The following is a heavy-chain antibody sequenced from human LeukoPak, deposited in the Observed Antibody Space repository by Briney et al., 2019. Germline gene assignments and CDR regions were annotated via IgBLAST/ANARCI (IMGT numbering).Heavy chain of an antibody. D-gene: IGHD3-3*01. CDR1: GGSISSYY. CDR3: ARGFDFWSGYYIRAFEI. V-gene: IGHV4-59*01. Sequence: PSETLSLTCTVSGGSISSYYWSWIRQPPGKGLEWIGYIYYSGSTNYNPSLKSRVTMSVDASKNQFSLKLSSVTAADTAVYYCARGFDFWSGYYIRAFEIWGQGTMVTVSS. CDR2: IYYSGST. J-gene: IGHJ3*02.